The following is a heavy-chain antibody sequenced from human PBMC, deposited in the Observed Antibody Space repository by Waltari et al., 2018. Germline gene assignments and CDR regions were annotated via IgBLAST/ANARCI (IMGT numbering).Heavy chain of an antibody. J-gene: IGHJ4*02. CDR3: AAIYYDILTGTETYDY. Sequence: QMQLVQSGPEVKKPGTSVKVSCKASGFTFTSSAMQWVRKARGQRLEWIGWIVFGSGNTNYAQKFQERVTITRDMSTSTAYMELSSLRSEDTAVYYCAAIYYDILTGTETYDYWGQGTLVTVSS. V-gene: IGHV1-58*02. D-gene: IGHD3-9*01. CDR1: GFTFTSSA. CDR2: IVFGSGNT.